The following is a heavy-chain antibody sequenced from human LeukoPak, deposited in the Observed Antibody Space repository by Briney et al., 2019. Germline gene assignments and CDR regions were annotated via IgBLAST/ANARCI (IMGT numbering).Heavy chain of an antibody. CDR1: GYTFTSYG. Sequence: ASVNVSCKASGYTFTSYGFNWVRQAPGQGLEWMGWISTYNGNTNYAQNFQGRVTMTTDTSTSTAYMEVRSLSSDDTAVYYCARDYYDSSTPGGYWGQGTLVTVSS. CDR2: ISTYNGNT. J-gene: IGHJ4*02. D-gene: IGHD3-22*01. CDR3: ARDYYDSSTPGGY. V-gene: IGHV1-18*01.